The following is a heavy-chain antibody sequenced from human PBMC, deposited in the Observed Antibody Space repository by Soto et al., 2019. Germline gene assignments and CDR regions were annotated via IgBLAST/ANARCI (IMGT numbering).Heavy chain of an antibody. V-gene: IGHV1-58*02. D-gene: IGHD6-13*01. CDR2: IVVGSGNT. CDR3: ARPHFSSSYYFDY. CDR1: GFTFTSSA. J-gene: IGHJ4*02. Sequence: ASVKVSCKASGFTFTSSAMQWVRQARGQRLEWIGWIVVGSGNTNYAQKFQERVTITRDMSTSTAYMELSSLRSEDTAVYYCARPHFSSSYYFDYWGQGTLVTVSS.